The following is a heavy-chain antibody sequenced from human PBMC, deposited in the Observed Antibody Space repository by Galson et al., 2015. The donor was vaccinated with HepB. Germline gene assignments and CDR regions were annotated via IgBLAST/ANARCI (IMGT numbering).Heavy chain of an antibody. V-gene: IGHV1-18*01. CDR1: GYIFTNYG. Sequence: SVKVSCKATGYIFTNYGISWVRQAPGQGLEWMGWISAYHGNRNYAQKFQGRVTMTTDTSATTAYMELRSLRSDDTAFYYCARGDAVTTLWDYWGQGTLVTVSS. J-gene: IGHJ4*02. CDR3: ARGDAVTTLWDY. CDR2: ISAYHGNR. D-gene: IGHD4-11*01.